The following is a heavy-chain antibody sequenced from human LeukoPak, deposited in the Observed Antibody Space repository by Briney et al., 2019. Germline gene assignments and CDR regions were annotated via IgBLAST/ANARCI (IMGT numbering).Heavy chain of an antibody. J-gene: IGHJ4*02. CDR3: AKDHRRILDCSGGSCPLSFPDY. V-gene: IGHV3-30*18. CDR1: GFTFSSYG. Sequence: GRSLRLSCAASGFTFSSYGMHWVRQAPGKGLEWVAVISYDGSNKYYADSVKGRFTISRDNSKNTLYLQMNSLRAEDTAVYSCAKDHRRILDCSGGSCPLSFPDYWGQGTLVTVSS. CDR2: ISYDGSNK. D-gene: IGHD2-15*01.